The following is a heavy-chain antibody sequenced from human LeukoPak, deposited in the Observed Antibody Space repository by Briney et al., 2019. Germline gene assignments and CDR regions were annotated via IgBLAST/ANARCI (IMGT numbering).Heavy chain of an antibody. CDR1: GFTFSSYA. D-gene: IGHD2-15*01. Sequence: GGSLRLSCAASGFTFSSYAMHWVRQAPGKGLEWVAVISYDGSNKYYADSVKGRFTISRENAKNSLYLQMNSLRAGDTAVYYCARGGCSGGSCFPYYYYYGMDVWGKGTTVTVSS. V-gene: IGHV3-30*14. CDR3: ARGGCSGGSCFPYYYYYGMDV. J-gene: IGHJ6*04. CDR2: ISYDGSNK.